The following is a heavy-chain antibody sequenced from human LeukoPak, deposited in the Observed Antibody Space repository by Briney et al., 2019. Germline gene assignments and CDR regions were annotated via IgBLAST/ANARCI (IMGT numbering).Heavy chain of an antibody. Sequence: PGRSLRLSCAASGFTFSSYGMHWVRRAPGKGLEGVAVISYDGSNKYYADSVKGRFTISRDNYKNTLYMQLNSLRADDTAVYYCAKVSGYSYGFDYWGQGSLVTVSS. CDR1: GFTFSSYG. J-gene: IGHJ4*02. CDR3: AKVSGYSYGFDY. D-gene: IGHD5-18*01. V-gene: IGHV3-30*18. CDR2: ISYDGSNK.